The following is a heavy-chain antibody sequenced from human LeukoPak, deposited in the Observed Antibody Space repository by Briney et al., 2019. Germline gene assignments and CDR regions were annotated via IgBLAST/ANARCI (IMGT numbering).Heavy chain of an antibody. CDR3: AKDRYSYAFEYSDS. CDR2: ISNDGSKK. CDR1: GFTFSSYG. V-gene: IGHV3-30*18. Sequence: GGSLRLTCAASGFTFSSYGMHWVRQAPGKGLDWVAVISNDGSKKYYADSVKGRFTISRDNSKNTLSLQVSSLRTEDTAVYYCAKDRYSYAFEYSDSWGQGTLVTVSS. D-gene: IGHD5-18*01. J-gene: IGHJ4*02.